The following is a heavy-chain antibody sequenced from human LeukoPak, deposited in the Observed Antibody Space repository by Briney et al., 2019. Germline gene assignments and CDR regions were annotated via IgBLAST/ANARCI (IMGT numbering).Heavy chain of an antibody. V-gene: IGHV1-2*02. CDR3: ARMALDGGDSIGFDS. Sequence: ASVKVSCKASGYTFTDYFIHWVRQAPGQGLEWMGWINPNVGDASYAQKFQDRVTMTRDRSINTAYMELSRLTSDDTAVYYCARMALDGGDSIGFDSWGQGTLVTVSS. CDR2: INPNVGDA. CDR1: GYTFTDYF. D-gene: IGHD2-21*02. J-gene: IGHJ5*01.